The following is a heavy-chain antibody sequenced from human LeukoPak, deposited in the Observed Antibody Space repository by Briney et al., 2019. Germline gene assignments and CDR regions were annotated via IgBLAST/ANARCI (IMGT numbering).Heavy chain of an antibody. CDR2: IYYSGST. J-gene: IGHJ6*03. Sequence: SETLSLTCTVSGYSISSGYYWGWIRQSPGKGLEWIGSIYYSGSTYYNPSLKSRVTISVDTSKNQFSLKLSSVTAADTAVYYCARDSSGWGHYYYYYYMDVWGKGTTVTVSS. D-gene: IGHD6-19*01. CDR1: GYSISSGYY. CDR3: ARDSSGWGHYYYYYYMDV. V-gene: IGHV4-38-2*02.